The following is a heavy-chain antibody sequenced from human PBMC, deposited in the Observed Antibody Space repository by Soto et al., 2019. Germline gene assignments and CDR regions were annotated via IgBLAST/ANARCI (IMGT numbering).Heavy chain of an antibody. D-gene: IGHD2-2*01. V-gene: IGHV4-31*03. J-gene: IGHJ6*03. CDR3: ARVIVVVPAAPKNSYYSSYMDV. CDR2: IYYSGST. CDR1: GGSISSGGYY. Sequence: PSETLSLTCTVSGGSISSGGYYWSWIRQHPGKGLEWIGYIYYSGSTYYNPSLKSRVTISVDTAKNQFSLKLSSVTAADTAVYYCARVIVVVPAAPKNSYYSSYMDVWGKGTTVTVSS.